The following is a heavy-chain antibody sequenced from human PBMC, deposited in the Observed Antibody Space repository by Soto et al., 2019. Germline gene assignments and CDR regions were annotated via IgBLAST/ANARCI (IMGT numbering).Heavy chain of an antibody. CDR2: IYYSGST. J-gene: IGHJ6*02. CDR3: ARSDGGTSYYYYYGMDV. V-gene: IGHV4-31*03. Sequence: QVQLQESGPGLVKPSQTLSLTCTVSGGSISSGGYYWSWIRQHPGKGLEWIGYIYYSGSTYYNPSLKSRVTISVDTSKNQFSLKLSSVTAADTAVYYCARSDGGTSYYYYYGMDVWGQGTTVTVSS. D-gene: IGHD4-17*01. CDR1: GGSISSGGYY.